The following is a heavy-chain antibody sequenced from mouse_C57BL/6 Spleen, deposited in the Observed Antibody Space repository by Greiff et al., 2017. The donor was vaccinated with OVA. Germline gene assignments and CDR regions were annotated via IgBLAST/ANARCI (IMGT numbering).Heavy chain of an antibody. J-gene: IGHJ4*01. V-gene: IGHV5-12*01. CDR3: ARQGWDVDYAMDY. D-gene: IGHD4-1*01. CDR2: ISNGGGST. CDR1: GFTFSDYY. Sequence: EVMLVESGGGLVQPGGSLKLSCAASGFTFSDYYMYWVRQTPEKRLEWVAYISNGGGSTYYPDTVKGRFTISRDNATTTLYLQISHLKTEDTAMNYGARQGWDVDYAMDYWGQGTTVTVSS.